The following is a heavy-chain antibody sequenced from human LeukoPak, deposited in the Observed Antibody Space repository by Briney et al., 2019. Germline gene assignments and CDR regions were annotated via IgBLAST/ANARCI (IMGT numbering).Heavy chain of an antibody. D-gene: IGHD2-2*01. CDR2: ISSNGGST. CDR1: GFTFSSYA. Sequence: GGSLRLSCAASGFTFSSYAMHWVRQAPGKGLEYVSAISSNGGSTYYANSVKGRFTISRDNSKNTLYLQMGSLRAEDMAVYYCARGTYFDTQLDIWGQGTMVTVSS. V-gene: IGHV3-64*01. J-gene: IGHJ3*02. CDR3: ARGTYFDTQLDI.